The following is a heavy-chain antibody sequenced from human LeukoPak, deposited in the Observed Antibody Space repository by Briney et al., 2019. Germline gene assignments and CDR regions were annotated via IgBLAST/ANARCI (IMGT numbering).Heavy chain of an antibody. CDR1: GGSISSYY. CDR3: ARTGYDFWSGPHGSMDV. Sequence: SETLSLTCTVSGGSISSYYWSWIRQPPGKGLEWIGYIYYSGSTNYNPSLKSRVTISVDTSKNQFSLRLSSVTAADTAVYYCARTGYDFWSGPHGSMDVWGKGTTVTVSS. D-gene: IGHD3-3*01. CDR2: IYYSGST. V-gene: IGHV4-59*01. J-gene: IGHJ6*03.